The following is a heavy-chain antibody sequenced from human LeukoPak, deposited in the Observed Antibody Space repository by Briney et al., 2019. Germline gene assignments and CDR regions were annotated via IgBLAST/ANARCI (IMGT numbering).Heavy chain of an antibody. CDR2: ISYDGSNK. CDR3: ARAFTIFGVVPPWFDP. Sequence: PGGSLRLSCAASGFTFSSYAMHWVRQAPGKGLEWVAAISYDGSNKYYADSVKGRFTISRDNSKNTLYLQMNSLRAEDTAVYYCARAFTIFGVVPPWFDPWGQGTLVTVSS. D-gene: IGHD3-3*01. CDR1: GFTFSSYA. J-gene: IGHJ5*02. V-gene: IGHV3-30-3*01.